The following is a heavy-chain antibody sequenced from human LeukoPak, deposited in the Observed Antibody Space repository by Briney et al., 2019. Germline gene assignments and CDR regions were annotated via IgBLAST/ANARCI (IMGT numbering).Heavy chain of an antibody. CDR1: GGSISSYY. CDR2: IYYSGST. V-gene: IGHV4-59*08. Sequence: SETLSLTCTVSGGSISSYYWSWIRQPPGKGLEWIGYIYYSGSTNYNPSLKSRVTISVDTSKNQFSLKLSSVTAADTAVYYCARHLEADSSSWFDPWGQGTLVTVSS. D-gene: IGHD2-15*01. CDR3: ARHLEADSSSWFDP. J-gene: IGHJ5*02.